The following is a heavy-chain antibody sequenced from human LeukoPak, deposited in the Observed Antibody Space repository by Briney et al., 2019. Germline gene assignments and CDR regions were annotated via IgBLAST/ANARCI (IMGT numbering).Heavy chain of an antibody. Sequence: GGSLRLSCAASGFTVSSNYMSWVRQAPGKGLEWASVIYSGGSTYYADSVKGRFTISRDNSKNTLYLQMNSLRAEDTAVYYCGRVGRLSVDYWGQGSLVTVSS. CDR1: GFTVSSNY. J-gene: IGHJ4*02. D-gene: IGHD3-10*01. CDR2: IYSGGST. CDR3: GRVGRLSVDY. V-gene: IGHV3-53*01.